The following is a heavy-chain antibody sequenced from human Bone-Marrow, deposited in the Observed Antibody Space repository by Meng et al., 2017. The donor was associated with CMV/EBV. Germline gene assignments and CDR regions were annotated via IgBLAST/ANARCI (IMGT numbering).Heavy chain of an antibody. CDR3: ARDRSSLNYYDSSGYYPYYYGMDV. CDR1: GFTFSSYA. D-gene: IGHD3-22*01. J-gene: IGHJ6*02. CDR2: INSDGSST. V-gene: IGHV3-74*01. Sequence: GESLKISCAASGFTFSSYAMSWVRQAPGKGLVWVSRINSDGSSTSYADSVKGRFTISRDNAKNTLYLQMNSLRAEDTAVYYCARDRSSLNYYDSSGYYPYYYGMDVWGQGTRVTGYS.